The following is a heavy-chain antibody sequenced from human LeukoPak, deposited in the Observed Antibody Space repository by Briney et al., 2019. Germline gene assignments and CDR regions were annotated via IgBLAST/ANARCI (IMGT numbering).Heavy chain of an antibody. CDR1: GFTFSDYY. V-gene: IGHV3-11*05. Sequence: DPGGSLRLSCAASGFTFSDYYMSWIRQAPGKGLEWVSYISSSSSYTNYADSVKGRFTISRDNAKNSLYLQMNSLRAEDTAVYYCARDQAVRAVAGTNVYWGQGTLVTVSS. CDR2: ISSSSSYT. J-gene: IGHJ4*02. D-gene: IGHD6-19*01. CDR3: ARDQAVRAVAGTNVY.